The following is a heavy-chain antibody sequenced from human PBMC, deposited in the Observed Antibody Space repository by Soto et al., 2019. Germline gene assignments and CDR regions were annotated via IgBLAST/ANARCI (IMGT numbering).Heavy chain of an antibody. J-gene: IGHJ6*02. D-gene: IGHD6-19*01. CDR3: AKGRGAWLVPDVYYYYYGMDV. CDR1: GFTFSSYG. Sequence: GGSLRLSCAASGFTFSSYGMHWVRQAPGKGLEWVSAISGSGGSTYYADSVKGRFTISRDNSKNTLYLQMNSLRAEDTAVYYCAKGRGAWLVPDVYYYYYGMDVWGQGTTVTVSS. V-gene: IGHV3-23*01. CDR2: ISGSGGST.